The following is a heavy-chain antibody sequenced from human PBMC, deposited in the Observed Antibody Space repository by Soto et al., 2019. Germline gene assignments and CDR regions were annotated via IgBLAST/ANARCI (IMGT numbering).Heavy chain of an antibody. V-gene: IGHV1-18*01. CDR3: ATDHPRRVRGSPAICGWVFDL. D-gene: IGHD2-21*01. CDR2: ISRYNGET. Sequence: QVQLVQSGAEVKRPGASVKVSCKASGYTFSEYGISWVRQAPGQGLEGMGWISRYNGETSFQQNDDGRVTLANATSTNTAYMDLTSLRSDNTALYYCATDHPRRVRGSPAICGWVFDLCGPGTVVTVSA. CDR1: GYTFSEYG. J-gene: IGHJ2*01.